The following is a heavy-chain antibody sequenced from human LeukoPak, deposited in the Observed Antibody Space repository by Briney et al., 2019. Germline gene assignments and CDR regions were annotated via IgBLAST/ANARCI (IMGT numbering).Heavy chain of an antibody. CDR1: GFTFSSYG. CDR2: IWYDGSNK. CDR3: ARDSGTYVERYYYDY. D-gene: IGHD1-26*01. V-gene: IGHV3-33*01. Sequence: GRSLTLSCAPAGFTFSSYGMHWVRQAPCKGLEWVAVIWYDGSNKYYADSMNGRFTISRDNSKNTLYLQMNSLRAEDTAVYYCARDSGTYVERYYYDYWGQGTLVTVSS. J-gene: IGHJ4*02.